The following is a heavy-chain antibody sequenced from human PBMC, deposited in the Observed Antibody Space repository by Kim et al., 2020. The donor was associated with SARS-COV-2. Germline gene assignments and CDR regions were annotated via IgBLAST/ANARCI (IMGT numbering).Heavy chain of an antibody. CDR2: TYYRSKWYN. Sequence: SQTLSLTCAISGDSVSSNSAAWNWIRQSPSRGLEWLGRTYYRSKWYNDYAVSVKSRITINPDTSKNQFSLQLNSVTPEGTAVYYCARDLVVVPAAIPYFDYWGQGTLVTVSS. D-gene: IGHD2-2*02. CDR3: ARDLVVVPAAIPYFDY. J-gene: IGHJ4*02. V-gene: IGHV6-1*01. CDR1: GDSVSSNSAA.